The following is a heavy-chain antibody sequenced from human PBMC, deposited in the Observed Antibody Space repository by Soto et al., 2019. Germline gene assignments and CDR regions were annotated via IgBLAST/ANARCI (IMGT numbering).Heavy chain of an antibody. CDR2: IYSGGNT. CDR1: GFTVSSNY. CDR3: GRGSGRYDGILRVDY. Sequence: EVQLVETGGGLIQPGASLRLSCAASGFTVSSNYMNWVRQAPRKGLEWVSVIYSGGNTYYADSVKGRFTISRDNSKNTLYLQMNGLRAEDTAVYYCGRGSGRYDGILRVDYWGQGTLVTVSS. J-gene: IGHJ4*02. V-gene: IGHV3-53*02. D-gene: IGHD2-15*01.